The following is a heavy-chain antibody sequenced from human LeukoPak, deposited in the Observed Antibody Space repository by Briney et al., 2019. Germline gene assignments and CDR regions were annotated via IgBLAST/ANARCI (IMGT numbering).Heavy chain of an antibody. V-gene: IGHV3-48*04. CDR2: ITSYSSTI. D-gene: IGHD3-10*01. CDR3: AKGSRITMIRGEILDY. J-gene: IGHJ4*02. Sequence: GSLRLSLAASGFPFSSYSMNWVRPAPGRGLEWVSSITSYSSTIYYADSVKGRFTISRDNDKNSLSLQMNSLRSEDTALYYCAKGSRITMIRGEILDYWGRGTLVTVSS. CDR1: GFPFSSYS.